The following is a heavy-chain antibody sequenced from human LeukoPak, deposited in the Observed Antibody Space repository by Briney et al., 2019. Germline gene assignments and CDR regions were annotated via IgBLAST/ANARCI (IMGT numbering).Heavy chain of an antibody. V-gene: IGHV1-46*01. CDR2: INPSGGGT. D-gene: IGHD6-19*01. CDR3: ARDLAVAGNWFDP. Sequence: ASVEVSCKASGYTFTSHYIHWVRQAPGQGLEWVGVINPSGGGTSYAHKLQGRVTVSRDTSTSTVHMELSSLTSDDTAVYYCARDLAVAGNWFDPWGQGTLVSVSS. J-gene: IGHJ5*02. CDR1: GYTFTSHY.